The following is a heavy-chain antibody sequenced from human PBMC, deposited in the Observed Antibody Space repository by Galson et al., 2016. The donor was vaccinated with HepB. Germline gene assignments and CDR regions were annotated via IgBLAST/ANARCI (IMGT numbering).Heavy chain of an antibody. V-gene: IGHV3-23*01. D-gene: IGHD3-3*01. CDR3: AKYPNLEWLSTFHY. CDR2: LSGSGGDT. CDR1: GSTFSSYA. Sequence: SLRLSCAASGSTFSSYAMAWVRQAPGKGLEWVSSLSGSGGDTYYADSVKGRFTISRDNSKNMLYLQMNSLRAEDTAVYYCAKYPNLEWLSTFHYWGQGTLVTVSS. J-gene: IGHJ4*02.